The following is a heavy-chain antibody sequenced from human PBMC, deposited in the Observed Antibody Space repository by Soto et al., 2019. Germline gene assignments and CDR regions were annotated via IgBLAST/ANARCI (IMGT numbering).Heavy chain of an antibody. V-gene: IGHV3-23*01. Sequence: GGSLRLSCAAPGFTFSSYAMSWVRQAPGKGLEWVSAISGSGGSTYYADSVRGRFTISRDNSKNTLYLQMNSLRAEDTAVYYCAKSVSIAARLSFDYWGQGTLVTVSS. CDR1: GFTFSSYA. J-gene: IGHJ4*02. CDR2: ISGSGGST. D-gene: IGHD6-6*01. CDR3: AKSVSIAARLSFDY.